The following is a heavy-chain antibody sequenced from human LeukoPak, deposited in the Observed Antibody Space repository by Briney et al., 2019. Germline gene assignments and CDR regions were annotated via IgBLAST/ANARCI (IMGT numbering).Heavy chain of an antibody. V-gene: IGHV4-4*09. J-gene: IGHJ5*02. CDR2: IHNSGRT. Sequence: KPSETLSLTCTISGDSISSSHWGWIRQPPGKGLEWIGSIHNSGRTNYNPPLESRVTISTDTSKNQFSLKLSSVTAADTAVYYCARRREEGFSISASNWLDPWGQGTLVTVSS. CDR3: ARRREEGFSISASNWLDP. D-gene: IGHD6-13*01. CDR1: GDSISSSH.